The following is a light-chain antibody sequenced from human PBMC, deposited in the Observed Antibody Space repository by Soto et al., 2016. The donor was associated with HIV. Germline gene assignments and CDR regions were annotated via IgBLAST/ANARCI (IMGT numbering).Light chain of an antibody. Sequence: SYELTQPPSVSVSPGQTARITCSGDALPRQYAYWYQQKPGQAPMLVISTDNERPSGIPERFSGSNSGNTATLTISRVEAGDEADYYCQVWDSVSDHLYVFGTGTKVTV. J-gene: IGLJ1*01. V-gene: IGLV3-25*02. CDR3: QVWDSVSDHLYV. CDR2: TDN. CDR1: ALPRQY.